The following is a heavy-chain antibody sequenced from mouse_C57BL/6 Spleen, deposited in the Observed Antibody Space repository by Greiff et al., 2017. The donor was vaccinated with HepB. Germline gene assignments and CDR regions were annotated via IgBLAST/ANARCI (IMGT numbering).Heavy chain of an antibody. CDR3: ARFTTVDYAMDY. CDR2: IDPSDSET. CDR1: GYTFTSYW. Sequence: QVQLKQPGAELVRPGSSVKLSCKASGYTFTSYWMHWVKQRPIQGLEWIGNIDPSDSETHYNQKFKDKATLTVDKSSSTAYMQLSSLTSEDSAVYYCARFTTVDYAMDYWGQGTSVTVSS. V-gene: IGHV1-52*01. D-gene: IGHD1-1*01. J-gene: IGHJ4*01.